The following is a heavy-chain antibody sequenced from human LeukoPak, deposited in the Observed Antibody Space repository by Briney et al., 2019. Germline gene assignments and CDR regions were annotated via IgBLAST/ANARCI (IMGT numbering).Heavy chain of an antibody. CDR2: IFPGDADT. CDR3: AIAAAREKSWFDP. D-gene: IGHD6-13*01. Sequence: GESLKISCQGSGYSFTSYWIGWVRQMPRKGLEWMGIIFPGDADTRYSPSFQGQVTISADKSISTAYLQWSSLKASDTARYYCAIAAAREKSWFDPWGQGTLLTVPS. V-gene: IGHV5-51*01. J-gene: IGHJ5*02. CDR1: GYSFTSYW.